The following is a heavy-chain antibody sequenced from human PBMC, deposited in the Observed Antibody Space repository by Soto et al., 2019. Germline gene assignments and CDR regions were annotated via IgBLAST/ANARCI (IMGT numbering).Heavy chain of an antibody. CDR1: GYAFTSYY. D-gene: IGHD3-9*01. Sequence: ASVKVSCKASGYAFTSYYMHWVRQAPGQGLEWMGIINPSGGSTSYAQKFQGRVTMTRDTSKSTVYMELSSLRSEDTAVYYCARAYRSYDILTGYYGYYGMDVWGQGTTVTVSS. CDR2: INPSGGST. V-gene: IGHV1-46*01. J-gene: IGHJ6*02. CDR3: ARAYRSYDILTGYYGYYGMDV.